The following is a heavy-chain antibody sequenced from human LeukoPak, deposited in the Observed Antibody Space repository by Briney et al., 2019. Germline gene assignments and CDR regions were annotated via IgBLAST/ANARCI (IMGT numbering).Heavy chain of an antibody. V-gene: IGHV3-21*01. J-gene: IGHJ4*02. Sequence: PGGSLRLSCAASGFTFSTNDMNWVRQAPGKGLEWVSSISSSSSYIYYADSVKGRFTISRDNAKNSLYLQMNSLRAEDTAVYYCARGRGTAAGAWGQGTLVTVSS. CDR2: ISSSSSYI. CDR3: ARGRGTAAGA. D-gene: IGHD6-13*01. CDR1: GFTFSTND.